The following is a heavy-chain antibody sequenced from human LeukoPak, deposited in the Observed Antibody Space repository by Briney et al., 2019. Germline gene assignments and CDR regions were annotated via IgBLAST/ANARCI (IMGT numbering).Heavy chain of an antibody. CDR2: ISSSGGST. V-gene: IGHV3-23*01. CDR1: RFTFSIYG. J-gene: IGHJ1*01. D-gene: IGHD6-19*01. CDR3: AKQDSSGWVGVAEYFQH. Sequence: GGSLRPSCAASRFTFSIYGMSWVRQAPGKGLEGVSGISSSGGSTYYAESVKGRFTISRDNSKNTLYLQMNSLRAEDTAVYYCAKQDSSGWVGVAEYFQHWGQGTLVSVSS.